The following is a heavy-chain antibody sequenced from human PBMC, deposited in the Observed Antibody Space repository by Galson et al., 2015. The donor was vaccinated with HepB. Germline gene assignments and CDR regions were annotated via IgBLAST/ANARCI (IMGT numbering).Heavy chain of an antibody. CDR1: GFTFSSYA. D-gene: IGHD2-15*01. J-gene: IGHJ3*02. CDR3: VSGRLGYCSGGSCQDAFDI. CDR2: ITGSTFST. V-gene: IGHV3-23*01. Sequence: LRLSCAASGFTFSSYAMSWVRQAPGKGLEWVSAITGSTFSTYYADSVKGRFSVSRDNSKNTLYLQMTSLRAEDTAVYYCVSGRLGYCSGGSCQDAFDIWGQGTMVTVSS.